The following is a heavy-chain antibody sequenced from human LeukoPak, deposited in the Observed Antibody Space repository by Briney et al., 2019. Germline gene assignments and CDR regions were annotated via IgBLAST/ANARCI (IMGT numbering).Heavy chain of an antibody. CDR1: GGSISSYY. CDR2: MYYSGST. CDR3: ARGAVAYYYFDN. V-gene: IGHV4-59*01. J-gene: IGHJ4*02. D-gene: IGHD6-19*01. Sequence: SETLSLTCTVSGGSISSYYWSWIRQPPGKGLEWIGYMYYSGSTNYNPSLKSRATISVDTSKNQFSLKLSSVTAADTAVYYCARGAVAYYYFDNWGQGTLVTVSS.